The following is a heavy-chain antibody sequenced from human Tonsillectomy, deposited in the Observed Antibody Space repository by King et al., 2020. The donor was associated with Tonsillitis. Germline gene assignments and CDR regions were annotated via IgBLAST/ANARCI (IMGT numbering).Heavy chain of an antibody. D-gene: IGHD3-22*01. CDR1: GYTFTSYY. Sequence: VQLVESGAEVKKPGASVKVSCKASGYTFTSYYMHWVRQAPGQGLEWMGIINPSGGSTSYAQKIQVRVTMTRDTSTSTVYMELSSLRSEDTAVYYCARNIYFDSSGFDLWGRGTLVTVSS. CDR3: ARNIYFDSSGFDL. J-gene: IGHJ2*01. V-gene: IGHV1-46*01. CDR2: INPSGGST.